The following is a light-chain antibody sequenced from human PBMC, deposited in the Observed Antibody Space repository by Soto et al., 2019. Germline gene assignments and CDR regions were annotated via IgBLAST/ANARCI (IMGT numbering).Light chain of an antibody. Sequence: QSALTQPASVSGSPGQSITISCTGTSSDVGGDNLVSWYQQHPGKAPKLTVYEGSKRPSGVSSRFSGSKSGNTASLTISGLQDEDAAYYYCSSGTGSGYVFGTGTKLTVL. CDR2: EGS. CDR1: SSDVGGDNL. CDR3: SSGTGSGYV. J-gene: IGLJ1*01. V-gene: IGLV2-23*01.